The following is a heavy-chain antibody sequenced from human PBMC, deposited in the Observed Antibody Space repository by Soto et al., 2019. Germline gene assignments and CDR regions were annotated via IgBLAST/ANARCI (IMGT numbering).Heavy chain of an antibody. V-gene: IGHV3-23*01. Sequence: QLLESGGGLVQPGGSLRVHCVASGFTFGDYAMSWVRQAPGRGLEWVSSIGGGGTDTYYAASVKGRFTISRDNSKSTLYLQMNNRRVEDTAVYYCAKDAVPYNGEWDWFDTWGQGTLVTVSS. CDR1: GFTFGDYA. CDR2: IGGGGTDT. D-gene: IGHD3-10*01. J-gene: IGHJ5*02. CDR3: AKDAVPYNGEWDWFDT.